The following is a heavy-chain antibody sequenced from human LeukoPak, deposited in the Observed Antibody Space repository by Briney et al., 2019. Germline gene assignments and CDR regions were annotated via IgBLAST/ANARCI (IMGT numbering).Heavy chain of an antibody. CDR1: GFTFSSYA. CDR3: ATPEKQWHIFDY. Sequence: GGSLRLSCAASGFTFSSYAMHWVRQAPGKGLEWVAVISFDGNNKYYADSVKGRFTISRDNSKNTLYLQMNSLRAEDTAVYYCATPEKQWHIFDYWGQGTLVTVSS. CDR2: ISFDGNNK. J-gene: IGHJ4*02. V-gene: IGHV3-30*04. D-gene: IGHD6-19*01.